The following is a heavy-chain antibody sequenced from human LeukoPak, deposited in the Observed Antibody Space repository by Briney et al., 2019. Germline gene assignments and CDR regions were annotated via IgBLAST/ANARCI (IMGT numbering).Heavy chain of an antibody. J-gene: IGHJ4*02. CDR2: IYYSGST. Sequence: SSETLSLTCTVSGGSISSGGYYWSWIRQRPGKGLEWIGYIYYSGSTYYNPSLKSRVTISVDTSKNQFSLKLSSVTAADTAVYYCARGRGLAAAGIDYWGQGTLVTVSS. D-gene: IGHD6-13*01. CDR3: ARGRGLAAAGIDY. CDR1: GGSISSGGYY. V-gene: IGHV4-31*03.